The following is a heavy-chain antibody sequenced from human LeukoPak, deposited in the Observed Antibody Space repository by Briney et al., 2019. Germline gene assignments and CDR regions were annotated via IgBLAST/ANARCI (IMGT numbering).Heavy chain of an antibody. Sequence: PGGSLRLSCAASGFTFSNYWMSWVRQAPGKGLEWVAVIWYDGSNKYYADSVKGRFTISRDNSKNTLYLQMNSLRAEDTAVYYCARDYSSSLDYWGQGTLVTVSS. CDR2: IWYDGSNK. CDR3: ARDYSSSLDY. J-gene: IGHJ4*02. D-gene: IGHD6-6*01. CDR1: GFTFSNYW. V-gene: IGHV3-33*08.